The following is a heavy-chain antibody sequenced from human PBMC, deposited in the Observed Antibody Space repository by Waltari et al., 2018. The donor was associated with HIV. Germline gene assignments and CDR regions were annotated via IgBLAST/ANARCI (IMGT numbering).Heavy chain of an antibody. J-gene: IGHJ6*02. CDR2: VDPEDGET. Sequence: EVQLVQSGAEVKKPGATVKISCKVSGYTFTDYYMHWVQQAPGKGLEWMGLVDPEDGETIYAEKFQGRVTITADTSTDTAYMELSSLRSEDTAVYYCATGGFWSGYPESGYYYYGMDVWGQGTTVTVSS. D-gene: IGHD3-3*01. CDR1: GYTFTDYY. V-gene: IGHV1-69-2*01. CDR3: ATGGFWSGYPESGYYYYGMDV.